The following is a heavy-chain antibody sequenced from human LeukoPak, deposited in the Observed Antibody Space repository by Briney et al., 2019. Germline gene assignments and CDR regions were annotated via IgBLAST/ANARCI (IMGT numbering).Heavy chain of an antibody. V-gene: IGHV3-21*01. J-gene: IGHJ6*03. CDR1: GFTFSSYG. CDR3: ARDWPKVYMDV. CDR2: ISSGGGYI. Sequence: AGGSLRLSCAASGFTFSSYGMYWVCQPPGKGLEWVSSISSGGGYIYYADSLEGRFTISRDNAKNSLYLQMNSLRAEDTAVYYCARDWPKVYMDVWGKGTTVTVSS.